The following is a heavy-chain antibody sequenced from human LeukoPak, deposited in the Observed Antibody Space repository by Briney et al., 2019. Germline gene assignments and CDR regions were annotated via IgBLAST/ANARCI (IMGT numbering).Heavy chain of an antibody. V-gene: IGHV3-7*01. D-gene: IGHD5-18*01. CDR2: INQDGSEN. Sequence: GGSLRLSCAASGFTFSSYWMSWVRQSPGKGLEWVANINQDGSENHYVDSVKGRFTISRDNAKNSVFVQMNGLRVEDTAVYYCARDRGYSYAHPLDFWGQGTLVTVSS. J-gene: IGHJ4*02. CDR1: GFTFSSYW. CDR3: ARDRGYSYAHPLDF.